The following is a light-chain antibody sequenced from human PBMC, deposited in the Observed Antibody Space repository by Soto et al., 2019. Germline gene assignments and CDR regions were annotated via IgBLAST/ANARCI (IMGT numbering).Light chain of an antibody. V-gene: IGKV3-15*01. Sequence: EIVMTQSPATLSVSPGARATLSCRASQSVSSTLAWYQQKPGQAPRLLIYGASTRATGIPARFSVSGSVTEFTLTISSLQAEDFAVYDCQQYYNWPLYTFGQGTKLEIK. CDR2: GAS. CDR1: QSVSST. J-gene: IGKJ2*01. CDR3: QQYYNWPLYT.